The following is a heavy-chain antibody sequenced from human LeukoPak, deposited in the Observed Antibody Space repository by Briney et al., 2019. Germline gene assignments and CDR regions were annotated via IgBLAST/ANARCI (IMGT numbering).Heavy chain of an antibody. J-gene: IGHJ4*02. V-gene: IGHV3-21*01. CDR3: AREVRPTHFDY. Sequence: GGSLRLSCAASGFTFSSYSMKWVRQAPGKGLEWVSSISSSSYIYYADSVKGRFTISRDNAKNSLYLQMNSLRAEDTAVYYCAREVRPTHFDYWGQGTLVTVSS. CDR1: GFTFSSYS. CDR2: ISSSSYI. D-gene: IGHD3-10*01.